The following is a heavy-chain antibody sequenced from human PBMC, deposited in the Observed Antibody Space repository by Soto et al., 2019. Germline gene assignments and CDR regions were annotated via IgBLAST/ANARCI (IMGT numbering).Heavy chain of an antibody. Sequence: QVQLVESGGGVVQPGRSLRLSCEASGFTFSEYGMHWVRQAPGKGLEWVAGISHRGDNKYIADSVKGRFTISRDNSKNMLFLQMTSMRVEDTAVYHCARVGYCGEDSCYTLTIRYGMDVGGQGTTVIVSS. CDR3: ARVGYCGEDSCYTLTIRYGMDV. CDR1: GFTFSEYG. V-gene: IGHV3-30-3*01. J-gene: IGHJ6*02. D-gene: IGHD2-21*01. CDR2: ISHRGDNK.